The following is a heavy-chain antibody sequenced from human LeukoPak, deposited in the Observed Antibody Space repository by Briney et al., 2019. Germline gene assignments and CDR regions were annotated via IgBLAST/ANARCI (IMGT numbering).Heavy chain of an antibody. Sequence: ASVKVPCKASGYTFTGYYMHWVRQAPGQGLEWMGWINPNSGGTNYAQKFQGRVTMTRGTSISTAYMELSRLRSDDTAVYYCARDRLLMVRGVIGLDWFDPWGQGTLVTVSS. CDR2: INPNSGGT. J-gene: IGHJ5*02. CDR3: ARDRLLMVRGVIGLDWFDP. V-gene: IGHV1-2*02. CDR1: GYTFTGYY. D-gene: IGHD3-10*01.